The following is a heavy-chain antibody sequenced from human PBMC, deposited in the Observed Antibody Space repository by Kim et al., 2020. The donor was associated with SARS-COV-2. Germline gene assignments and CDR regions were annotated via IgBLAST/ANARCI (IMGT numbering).Heavy chain of an antibody. J-gene: IGHJ4*02. Sequence: GGSLRLSCAASGFTFSNYWMHWVRQAPGKGLVWVSRIKYDGSTTIYADSVKGRFTISRDNAKNTLYLQMNSLRVEDTAVYYCTRYLDWLLFDYWGQGTLVTVSS. V-gene: IGHV3-74*01. CDR3: TRYLDWLLFDY. CDR1: GFTFSNYW. CDR2: IKYDGSTT. D-gene: IGHD3-3*01.